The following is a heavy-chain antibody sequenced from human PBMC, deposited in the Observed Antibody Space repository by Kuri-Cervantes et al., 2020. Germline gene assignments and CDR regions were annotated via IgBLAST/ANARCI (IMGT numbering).Heavy chain of an antibody. J-gene: IGHJ4*02. CDR1: GFTFSAYN. CDR2: MRRDERDK. CDR3: ARGDDYVWGTYLFDY. V-gene: IGHV3-30*02. D-gene: IGHD3-16*02. Sequence: GESLKISCAASGFTFSAYNMYWVRQPPGKGLEWVAFMRRDERDKNYADSVRGRFTVSRDNSKNTLLLQMNSLRTDDTAVYYCARGDDYVWGTYLFDYWGQGTLVTVSS.